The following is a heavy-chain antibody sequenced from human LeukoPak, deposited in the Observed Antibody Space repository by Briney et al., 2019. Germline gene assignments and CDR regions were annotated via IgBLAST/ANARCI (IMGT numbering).Heavy chain of an antibody. J-gene: IGHJ4*02. Sequence: GASVKVSCKASGYTFTSYYMHWVRQAPGQGLEWMGIINPSGGATSYAQIFKGRVTMTRDTSTSTVYMELSSLRSEDTAVYYRARVGYCSGGSCYQRPNFDYWGQGTLVTVSS. D-gene: IGHD2-15*01. CDR1: GYTFTSYY. CDR3: ARVGYCSGGSCYQRPNFDY. V-gene: IGHV1-46*01. CDR2: INPSGGAT.